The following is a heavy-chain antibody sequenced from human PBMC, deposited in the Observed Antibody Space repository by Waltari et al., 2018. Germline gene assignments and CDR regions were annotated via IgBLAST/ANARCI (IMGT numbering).Heavy chain of an antibody. D-gene: IGHD3-16*02. Sequence: EVQLLESGGGLVQPGGSLRLSCAASGFTFSSYAMSWVRQAPGKGLEWVSAISGSGGSTYYAASVEGRFTSSRDNSKNTLYLQMNSLRAEDTAVYYCAKGSDYVWGSYRYDYWGQGTLVTVSS. J-gene: IGHJ4*02. V-gene: IGHV3-23*01. CDR2: ISGSGGST. CDR1: GFTFSSYA. CDR3: AKGSDYVWGSYRYDY.